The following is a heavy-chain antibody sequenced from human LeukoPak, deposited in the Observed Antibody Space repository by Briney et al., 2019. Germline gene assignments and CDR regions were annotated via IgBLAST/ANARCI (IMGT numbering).Heavy chain of an antibody. CDR3: ARAPHTVVVPAATPFDY. Sequence: SETLSLTCAVYGGSFSGYYWSWIRQPPGKGLEWIGEINQSGSTNYNPSLKSRATISVDTSKNQFSLKLSSVTAADTAVYYCARAPHTVVVPAATPFDYWGQGTLVTVSS. CDR1: GGSFSGYY. D-gene: IGHD2-2*01. CDR2: INQSGST. V-gene: IGHV4-34*01. J-gene: IGHJ4*02.